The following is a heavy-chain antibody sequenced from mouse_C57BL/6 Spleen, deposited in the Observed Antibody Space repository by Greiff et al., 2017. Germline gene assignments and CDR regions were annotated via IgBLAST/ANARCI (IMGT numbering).Heavy chain of an antibody. CDR1: GYTFTSYG. CDR3: ARLITTVVARYFGG. D-gene: IGHD1-1*01. CDR2: IYPSSGNT. V-gene: IGHV1-81*01. J-gene: IGHJ1*03. Sequence: QVQLQQSGAELARPGASVKLSCKASGYTFTSYGISWVKQRTGQGLEWIGEIYPSSGNTYYNEKFKSKATLTADKSSSTAYMELSSLTSEDSAVYYCARLITTVVARYFGGWSTATTVTVSS.